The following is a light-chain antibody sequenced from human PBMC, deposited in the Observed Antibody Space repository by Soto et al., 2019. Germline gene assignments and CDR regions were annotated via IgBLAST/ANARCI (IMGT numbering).Light chain of an antibody. J-gene: IGKJ5*01. CDR3: QQLNSYPRT. CDR1: QSISSW. V-gene: IGKV1-9*01. Sequence: DIQLTQSPSFLSASVGDRVTITCRASQSISSWLAWYQQKPGKAPKLLIYAASTLQSGVPSRFSGSGSGTEFTLTISSLQPEDFATYYCQQLNSYPRTFGQGTRLEIK. CDR2: AAS.